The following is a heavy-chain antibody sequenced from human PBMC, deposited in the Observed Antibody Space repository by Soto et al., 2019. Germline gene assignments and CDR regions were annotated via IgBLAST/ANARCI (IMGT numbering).Heavy chain of an antibody. CDR1: GFTFSGSA. J-gene: IGHJ6*03. V-gene: IGHV3-73*01. Sequence: EVQLVESGGGLVQPGGSLKLSCAASGFTFSGSAMHWVRQASGKGLEWVGRIRSKANNYATAYGASVKGRSTISRDDSKNTAYLQMNSLKTEDTAVYYCSRQASDFWSGKPQYYMDVWGKGTTVTVSS. CDR3: SRQASDFWSGKPQYYMDV. D-gene: IGHD3-3*01. CDR2: IRSKANNYAT.